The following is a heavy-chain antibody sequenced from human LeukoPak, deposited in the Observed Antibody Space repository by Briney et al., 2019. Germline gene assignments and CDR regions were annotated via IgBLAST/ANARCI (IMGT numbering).Heavy chain of an antibody. J-gene: IGHJ4*02. V-gene: IGHV3-23*01. D-gene: IGHD1-26*01. CDR3: AKDVLPSGSYPTSFDY. CDR2: ISASGGST. CDR1: GFTFSSYG. Sequence: PGGSLRLSCAASGFTFSSYGMSWVRQAPGKGLEWVSAISASGGSTYYADSVKGRFTISRDNSKNTLYLQMNSLRAEDTAVYYCAKDVLPSGSYPTSFDYWGQGTLVTASS.